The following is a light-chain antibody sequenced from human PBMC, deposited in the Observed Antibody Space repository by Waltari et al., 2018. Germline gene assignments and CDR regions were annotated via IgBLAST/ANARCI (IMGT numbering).Light chain of an antibody. CDR1: QSVSSGY. CDR2: GAS. V-gene: IGKV3-20*01. CDR3: QQHADYPLT. Sequence: EIVLTQSPGTLSLSPGERATLSCRASQSVSSGYLAWYQQEPGQAPRLLIDGASNRAAGIPDRFSGGGSGTDFTLTISRLEPEDFATYYCQQHADYPLTFGGGTRVEIK. J-gene: IGKJ4*01.